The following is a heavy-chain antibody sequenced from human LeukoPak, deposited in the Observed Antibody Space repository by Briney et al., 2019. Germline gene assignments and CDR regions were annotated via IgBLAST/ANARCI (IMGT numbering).Heavy chain of an antibody. V-gene: IGHV7-4-1*02. Sequence: ASVKVSCKASGYTFTSYAMNWVRQAPGQGLEWMGWINTNTGNPTYAQGFTGRFVFSLDTSVSTAYLQISSLKAEDTAVYYCARGRGLYGSGSYPLYYFDYWGQGTLVTVSP. CDR3: ARGRGLYGSGSYPLYYFDY. CDR1: GYTFTSYA. J-gene: IGHJ4*02. CDR2: INTNTGNP. D-gene: IGHD3-10*01.